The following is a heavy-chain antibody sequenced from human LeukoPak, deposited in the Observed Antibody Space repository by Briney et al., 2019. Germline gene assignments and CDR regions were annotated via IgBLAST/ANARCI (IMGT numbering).Heavy chain of an antibody. CDR1: GFTFSNYE. CDR3: ARSTIFGVVIIDY. Sequence: GGSLRLSCAASGFTFSNYEMNWVRQAPGKGLEWVSYISGSGSTIYYADSVKGRFTISRDNAKDSLYLQMNSLRAEDTAVYYCARSTIFGVVIIDYWGQGTLVTVSS. CDR2: ISGSGSTI. D-gene: IGHD3-3*01. V-gene: IGHV3-48*03. J-gene: IGHJ4*02.